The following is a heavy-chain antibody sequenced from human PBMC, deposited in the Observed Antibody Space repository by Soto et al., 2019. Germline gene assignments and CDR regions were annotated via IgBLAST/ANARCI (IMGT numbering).Heavy chain of an antibody. J-gene: IGHJ4*02. CDR2: IWYDGSNK. V-gene: IGHV3-33*01. CDR3: ARDLDYGGPLDC. CDR1: GFTFSSYG. Sequence: QVQLVESGGGVVQPGRSLRLSCAASGFTFSSYGMHWVRQAPGKGLEWVAVIWYDGSNKYYADSVKGRFTMSRDNSKNTLYLQMNSLRAEDTAVYYCARDLDYGGPLDCWGQGTLVTVSS. D-gene: IGHD4-17*01.